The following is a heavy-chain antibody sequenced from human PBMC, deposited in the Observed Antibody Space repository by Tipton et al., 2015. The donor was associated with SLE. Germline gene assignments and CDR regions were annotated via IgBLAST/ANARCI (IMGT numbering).Heavy chain of an antibody. CDR1: GFTVFTNY. D-gene: IGHD1-26*01. J-gene: IGHJ6*02. Sequence: SLRLSCAASGFTVFTNYMSWVRQAPGKGLEWVSIYYSGGSIFYADSVKGRFTISRDNSRNTLDLQMNSLRAEDTAVYYCARDSTVGAVYGMDVWGQGTTVTVSS. CDR2: YYSGGSI. V-gene: IGHV3-53*01. CDR3: ARDSTVGAVYGMDV.